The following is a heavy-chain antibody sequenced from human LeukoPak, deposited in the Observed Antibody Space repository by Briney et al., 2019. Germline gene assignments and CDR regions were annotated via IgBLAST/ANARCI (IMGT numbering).Heavy chain of an antibody. Sequence: GGSLRLSCAASGFTFSSYAMSWVRQAPGKGLEWVSAISGSGGSTYYADSVKGRFTISRDNSKNTLYLQMHSLRAEDTAVYYCARGAGEWELLRGFGDYWGQGTLVTVSS. J-gene: IGHJ4*02. CDR3: ARGAGEWELLRGFGDY. D-gene: IGHD1-26*01. CDR2: ISGSGGST. V-gene: IGHV3-23*01. CDR1: GFTFSSYA.